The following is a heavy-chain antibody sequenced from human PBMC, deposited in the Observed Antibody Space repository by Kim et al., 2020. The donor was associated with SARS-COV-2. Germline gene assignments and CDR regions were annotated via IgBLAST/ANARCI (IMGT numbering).Heavy chain of an antibody. CDR3: AKDRGAGDAFDI. V-gene: IGHV3-30*02. D-gene: IGHD3-10*01. Sequence: YYADSVKGRFTISRDNSKNTLYLQMNSLRAEDTAVYYCAKDRGAGDAFDIWGQGTMVTVSS. J-gene: IGHJ3*02.